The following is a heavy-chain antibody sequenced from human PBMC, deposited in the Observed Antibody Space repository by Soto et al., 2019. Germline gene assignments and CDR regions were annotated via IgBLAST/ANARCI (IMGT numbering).Heavy chain of an antibody. Sequence: GESLKISCKGSWYSFTSHWIGWVRQRPGKGLEWMGIIYPGDSDTRYSPSFQGQVTISADKSISTAYLQWSSLKASDTAMYYCARVGYCSGGSCPPRGYGGQGTRVPVS. CDR1: WYSFTSHW. J-gene: IGHJ4*02. CDR3: ARVGYCSGGSCPPRGY. V-gene: IGHV5-51*01. D-gene: IGHD2-15*01. CDR2: IYPGDSDT.